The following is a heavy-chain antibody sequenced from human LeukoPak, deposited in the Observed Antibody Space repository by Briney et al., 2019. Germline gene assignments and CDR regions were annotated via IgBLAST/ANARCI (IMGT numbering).Heavy chain of an antibody. Sequence: GGSLRLSCAAYGFTFSSYAMHWVRRAPGKGLEYVSAISSNGGSTYYANSVKGRFTISRDNSKNTLYLQMGSLRAEDMAVYYCARGGCSGGSCYDYWGQGTLVTVSS. D-gene: IGHD2-15*01. CDR3: ARGGCSGGSCYDY. J-gene: IGHJ4*02. V-gene: IGHV3-64*01. CDR2: ISSNGGST. CDR1: GFTFSSYA.